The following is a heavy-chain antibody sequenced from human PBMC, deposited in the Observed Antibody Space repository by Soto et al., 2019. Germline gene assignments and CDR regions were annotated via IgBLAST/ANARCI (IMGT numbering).Heavy chain of an antibody. CDR1: GFTFSNYA. J-gene: IGHJ4*02. CDR3: ALYYCDSSGYNYIGLLHFDS. D-gene: IGHD3-22*01. V-gene: IGHV3-23*01. CDR2: ISGSGADT. Sequence: EVQLLESGGGLVQPGGSLRLSCAASGFTFSNYAMSWVRQAPGKGLEWISTISGSGADTYYADSVKGRFTISRDNSKNTLYLQMHSLRAEDTALYYCALYYCDSSGYNYIGLLHFDSWGQGTLVTVSS.